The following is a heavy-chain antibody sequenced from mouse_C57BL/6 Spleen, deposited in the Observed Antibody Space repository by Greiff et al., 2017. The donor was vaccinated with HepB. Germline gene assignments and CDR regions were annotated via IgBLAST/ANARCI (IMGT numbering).Heavy chain of an antibody. D-gene: IGHD2-3*01. V-gene: IGHV5-12*01. CDR2: ISNGGGST. CDR1: GFTFSDYY. J-gene: IGHJ1*03. Sequence: EVMLVESGGGLVQPGGSLKLSCAASGFTFSDYYMYWVRQTPEKRLEWVAYISNGGGSTYYPDTVKGRFTISRDNAKNTLYLQLSRLKSEDTAMYYCARRYEYWYFDVWGTGTTVTVSS. CDR3: ARRYEYWYFDV.